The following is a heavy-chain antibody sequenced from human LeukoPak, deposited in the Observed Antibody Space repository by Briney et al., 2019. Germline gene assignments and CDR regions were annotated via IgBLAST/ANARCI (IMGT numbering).Heavy chain of an antibody. CDR2: IYSGGST. Sequence: GGSLRLSCAASGFTVSSNYMRWLRQAPGKGLEWVSVIYSGGSTYYADSVEGRFTISRDNSKITLYLQMNRLRAEYTAVYYCARGYYDSFRAFDIWGQGTMVTVSS. V-gene: IGHV3-53*01. J-gene: IGHJ3*02. CDR3: ARGYYDSFRAFDI. CDR1: GFTVSSNY. D-gene: IGHD3-22*01.